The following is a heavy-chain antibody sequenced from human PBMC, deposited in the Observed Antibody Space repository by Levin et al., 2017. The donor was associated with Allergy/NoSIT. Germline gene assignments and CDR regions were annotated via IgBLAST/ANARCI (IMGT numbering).Heavy chain of an antibody. Sequence: PGGSLRLSCAASGFTFSSYSMNWVRQAPGKGLEWVSYISSSSSTIYYADSVKGRFTISRDNAKNSLYLQMNSLRAEDTAVYYCAILPMITFGGVIVHFDYWGQGTLVTVSS. CDR2: ISSSSSTI. CDR3: AILPMITFGGVIVHFDY. J-gene: IGHJ4*02. CDR1: GFTFSSYS. V-gene: IGHV3-48*01. D-gene: IGHD3-16*02.